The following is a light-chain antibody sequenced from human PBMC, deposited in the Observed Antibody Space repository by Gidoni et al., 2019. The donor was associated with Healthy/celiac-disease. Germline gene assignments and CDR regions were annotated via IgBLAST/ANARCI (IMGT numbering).Light chain of an antibody. V-gene: IGKV1-39*01. CDR1: QSISSY. Sequence: EIQMTQSPSSLSASVGDRVTITCRASQSISSYLNWYQQKPGKAPKLLIYAAASLQSGVPSRFSCSGSGTDFTLTSSSLQPEDFATYYCQQSYSTRFPFXPXTKVEIK. J-gene: IGKJ3*01. CDR2: AAA. CDR3: QQSYSTRFP.